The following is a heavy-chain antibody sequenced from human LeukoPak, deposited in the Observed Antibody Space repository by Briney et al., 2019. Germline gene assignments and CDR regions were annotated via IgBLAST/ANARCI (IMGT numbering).Heavy chain of an antibody. J-gene: IGHJ4*02. D-gene: IGHD3-22*01. V-gene: IGHV3-30*02. CDR1: AFSFSNYG. Sequence: PGGSLRLSCAASAFSFSNYGMPWVRQAPGRGLEWVAFSRYDGSSDYYADSVKGRFTISRDSSQNTLYLQMNSLRVEDTAVYYCAKEPDRYYDSSGFYYFEYWGQGTLVTVSS. CDR3: AKEPDRYYDSSGFYYFEY. CDR2: SRYDGSSD.